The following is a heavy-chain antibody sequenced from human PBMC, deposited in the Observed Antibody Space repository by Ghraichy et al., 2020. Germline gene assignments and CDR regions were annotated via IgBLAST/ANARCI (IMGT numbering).Heavy chain of an antibody. J-gene: IGHJ5*02. CDR2: IYHTGST. CDR1: GYSISSAHY. V-gene: IGHV4-38-2*01. Sequence: GSLSLTCVVSGYSISSAHYWGWIRQTSGRGLEWIGIIYHTGSTHYNPSLKSRVTISIDTSKNQFSLKMTTVTAADIAVYYCARGAFCSGSTCNNWFDPWGQGTLVTVSS. CDR3: ARGAFCSGSTCNNWFDP. D-gene: IGHD2-2*01.